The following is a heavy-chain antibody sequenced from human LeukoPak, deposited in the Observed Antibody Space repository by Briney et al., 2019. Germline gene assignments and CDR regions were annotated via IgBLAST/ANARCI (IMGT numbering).Heavy chain of an antibody. CDR2: ISAYNGNT. J-gene: IGHJ4*02. CDR3: ARAGQREPRRFDY. D-gene: IGHD6-25*01. Sequence: ASVKVSCKASGYTFTSYGISWVRQAPGQGLEWMGWISAYNGNTNYAQKFQGRVTMTRDTSISTAYMELSRLRSDDTAVYYCARAGQREPRRFDYWGQGTLVTVSS. CDR1: GYTFTSYG. V-gene: IGHV1-18*01.